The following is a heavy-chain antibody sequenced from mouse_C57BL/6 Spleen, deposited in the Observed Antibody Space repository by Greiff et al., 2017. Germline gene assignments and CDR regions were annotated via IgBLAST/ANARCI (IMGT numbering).Heavy chain of an antibody. CDR1: GYTFTDHT. Sequence: QVQLQQSDAELVKPGASVKISCKASGYTFTDHTIHWMKQRPEQGLAWIGYIYPRDGSTKYNEKFKGKATLTADKSSSTAYMQLNSLTSEDSAVYFCARMDYSNYYFDYWGQGTTLTVSS. CDR3: ARMDYSNYYFDY. J-gene: IGHJ2*01. D-gene: IGHD2-5*01. CDR2: IYPRDGST. V-gene: IGHV1-78*01.